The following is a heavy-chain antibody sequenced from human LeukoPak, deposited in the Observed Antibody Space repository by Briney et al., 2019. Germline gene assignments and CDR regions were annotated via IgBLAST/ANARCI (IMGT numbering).Heavy chain of an antibody. CDR2: IYTSGSP. D-gene: IGHD1-20*01. CDR1: GGSISSYY. CDR3: AREGITGTVGWFDP. Sequence: SETLSLTCTVSGGSISSYYWSWIRQPAGKGLEWIGRIYTSGSPNYNPPLKSRVTISVDKSKNQFSLKLSSVTAADTAVYYCAREGITGTVGWFDPWGQGTLVTVSS. J-gene: IGHJ5*02. V-gene: IGHV4-4*07.